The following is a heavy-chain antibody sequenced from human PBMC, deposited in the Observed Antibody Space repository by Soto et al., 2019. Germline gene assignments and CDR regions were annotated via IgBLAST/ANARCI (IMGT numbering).Heavy chain of an antibody. CDR3: ARESYYYYGMDV. CDR1: GGSISSGGYY. Sequence: QVQLQESGPGLVKPSQTLSLTCTVSGGSISSGGYYWSWIRPHPGKGLEWIGYIYYSGSTYYNPSLKSRVTISVDTSKNQFSLKLSSVTAADTAVYYCARESYYYYGMDVWGQGTTVTVSS. J-gene: IGHJ6*02. V-gene: IGHV4-31*03. CDR2: IYYSGST.